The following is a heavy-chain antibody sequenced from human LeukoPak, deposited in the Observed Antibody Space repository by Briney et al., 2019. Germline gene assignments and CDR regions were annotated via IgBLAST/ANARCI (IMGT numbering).Heavy chain of an antibody. Sequence: PGGSLRLSCAASGFTFSDYYMSWIRQAPGMGLEWVSSISSGSSTIYYADSVKGRFTISRDNAKSSLYLQMNSLRAEDTAVYYCARAEIVGQIFDYWGQGTLVTVSS. CDR1: GFTFSDYY. D-gene: IGHD1-26*01. CDR3: ARAEIVGQIFDY. J-gene: IGHJ4*02. CDR2: ISSGSSTI. V-gene: IGHV3-11*01.